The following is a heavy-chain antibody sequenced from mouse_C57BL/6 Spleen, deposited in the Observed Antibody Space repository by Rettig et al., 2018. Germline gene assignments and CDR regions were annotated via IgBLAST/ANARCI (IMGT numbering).Heavy chain of an antibody. Sequence: QGQLQQSGPELVKPGASVKISCKASGYAISSSWMNWVKQRPGKGLEWIGRIYPGDGDTNYNGKFKDKATLTADKSSNTAYIQLSSLTSEDSAVYFCARSYYYGSIHWYFDVWGTGTT. CDR2: IYPGDGDT. D-gene: IGHD1-1*01. CDR3: ARSYYYGSIHWYFDV. V-gene: IGHV1-82*01. CDR1: GYAISSSW. J-gene: IGHJ1*03.